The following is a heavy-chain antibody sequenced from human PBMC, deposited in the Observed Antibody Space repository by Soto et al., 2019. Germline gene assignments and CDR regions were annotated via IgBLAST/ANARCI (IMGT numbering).Heavy chain of an antibody. J-gene: IGHJ4*02. CDR2: MNRDGSEK. CDR3: GRDAGRRFDY. Sequence: EVQLVESGGGLVQPGGSLRLSCAASGFTFSSYWMPWARQAPGKGLEWVASMNRDGSEKRYVDSVEGRFTISRDNAKNSLFLQMNSLSPDDTAVYYCGRDAGRRFDYWGQGSLVTVSS. CDR1: GFTFSSYW. V-gene: IGHV3-7*01. D-gene: IGHD6-13*01.